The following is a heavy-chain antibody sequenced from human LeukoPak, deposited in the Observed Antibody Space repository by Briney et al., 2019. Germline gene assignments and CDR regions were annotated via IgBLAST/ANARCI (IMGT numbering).Heavy chain of an antibody. J-gene: IGHJ4*02. CDR2: VSYDGYNK. D-gene: IGHD4/OR15-4a*01. CDR1: GFSFSSYA. CDR3: ARGKLTQIDY. V-gene: IGHV3-30*04. Sequence: RGSLRLSCAASGFSFSSYAMHWVRQAPGKGLEWVTVVSYDGYNKYYADSVKGRFTLSRDNSKNTLYLQMNSLRAEDTAVYYCARGKLTQIDYWGQGTLVTVSS.